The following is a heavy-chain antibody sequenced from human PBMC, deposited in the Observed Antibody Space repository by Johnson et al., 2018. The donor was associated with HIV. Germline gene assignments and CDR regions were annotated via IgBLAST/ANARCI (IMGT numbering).Heavy chain of an antibody. J-gene: IGHJ3*02. CDR1: GLTFSDYY. CDR2: ISSSGSTI. Sequence: QVQLVESGGGLVQPGGSLIVSCEASGLTFSDYYMSWIRQAPGKGLEWVSYISSSGSTIYYADSVKGRFTISRDNAKNSLYLQLNSMRAEDTAVYYCARACRDGYTCDAFDIWGQGTMVTVSS. V-gene: IGHV3-11*04. D-gene: IGHD5-24*01. CDR3: ARACRDGYTCDAFDI.